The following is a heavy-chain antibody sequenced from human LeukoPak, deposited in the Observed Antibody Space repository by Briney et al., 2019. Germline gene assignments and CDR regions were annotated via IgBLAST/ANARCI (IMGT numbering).Heavy chain of an antibody. CDR3: AKSTIHHYDSSGYSNYIDY. D-gene: IGHD3-22*01. CDR2: IKSKTDGGTT. Sequence: PGGSLRLSCAASGFTFSNAWMSWVRQAPGKGLEWVGRIKSKTDGGTTDYAAPVKGRFTISRDDSKNTLYLQMNSLRAEDTAVYYCAKSTIHHYDSSGYSNYIDYWGQGTLVTVSS. J-gene: IGHJ4*02. CDR1: GFTFSNAW. V-gene: IGHV3-15*01.